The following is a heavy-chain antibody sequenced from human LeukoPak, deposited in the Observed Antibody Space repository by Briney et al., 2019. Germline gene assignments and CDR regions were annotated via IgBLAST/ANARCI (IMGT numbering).Heavy chain of an antibody. Sequence: PGGSLRLSCAPSGFSFSTYAISWGRQAPGRGLEWVSGISSNSADTYYADSVKGRFRVSRDNSKSTLYLQMNSLRAEDTAVYSCASGTSRLGDSWGQGTLAAVSS. CDR3: ASGTSRLGDS. CDR1: GFSFSTYA. V-gene: IGHV3-23*01. D-gene: IGHD3-10*01. CDR2: ISSNSADT. J-gene: IGHJ4*02.